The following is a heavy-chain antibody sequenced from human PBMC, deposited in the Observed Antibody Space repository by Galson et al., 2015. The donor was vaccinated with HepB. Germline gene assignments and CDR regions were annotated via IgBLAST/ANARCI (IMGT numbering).Heavy chain of an antibody. V-gene: IGHV5-51*01. CDR2: IYPGDSDT. Sequence: QSGAEVKKPGESLKISCKGSGYSFTSYWIGWARQMPGKGLEWMGIIYPGDSDTRYSPSFQGQVTISADKSISTAYLQWSSLKASDTAMYYCASGGGGGSSSTSRARSFDYWGQGTLVTVSS. D-gene: IGHD2-2*01. CDR1: GYSFTSYW. CDR3: ASGGGGGSSSTSRARSFDY. J-gene: IGHJ4*02.